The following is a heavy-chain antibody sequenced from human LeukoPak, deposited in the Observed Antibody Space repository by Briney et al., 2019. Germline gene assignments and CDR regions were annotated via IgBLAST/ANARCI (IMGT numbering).Heavy chain of an antibody. CDR3: ARDFTEYSSHWHFDL. V-gene: IGHV3-20*04. CDR2: VLWHGGST. CDR1: GFTFDDYG. Sequence: GGSLRLSCAASGFTFDDYGTSWVRQAPGKGLEWVSGVLWHGGSTGYADSVKGRFAISRDNAKNSLYLQMNSLRAEDTALYYCARDFTEYSSHWHFDLWGRGTLVTVSS. D-gene: IGHD6-6*01. J-gene: IGHJ2*01.